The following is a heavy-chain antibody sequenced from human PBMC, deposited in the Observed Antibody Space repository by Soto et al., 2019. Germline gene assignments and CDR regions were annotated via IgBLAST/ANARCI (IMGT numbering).Heavy chain of an antibody. J-gene: IGHJ6*02. CDR1: GYSFTSYW. CDR2: IYPGDSDT. CDR3: ARHRSYYDSSGADYYYYGMDV. Sequence: GESLKISCKGSGYSFTSYWIGWVRQMPGKGLEWMGIIYPGDSDTRYSPSFQGQVTISADKSISTAYLQWSSLKASDTAMYYCARHRSYYDSSGADYYYYGMDVWGQGTTVTVSS. D-gene: IGHD3-22*01. V-gene: IGHV5-51*01.